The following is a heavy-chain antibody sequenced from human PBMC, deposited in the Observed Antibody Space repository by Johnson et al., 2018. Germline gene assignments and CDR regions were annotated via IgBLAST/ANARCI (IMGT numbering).Heavy chain of an antibody. CDR1: GFTFSSYG. Sequence: QVQLVQSGGGVVQPGRSLRLSCAASGFTFSSYGMHWVRQAPGKGLEWVAVIYSGGSTYYADSVKGRFTISRDNSKNTVYLQMNSLRAEDTAVYYCAREGEVRRDLWAYYYMDVWGKGTTVTVSS. CDR3: AREGEVRRDLWAYYYMDV. CDR2: IYSGGST. D-gene: IGHD3-10*01. J-gene: IGHJ6*03. V-gene: IGHV3-NL1*01.